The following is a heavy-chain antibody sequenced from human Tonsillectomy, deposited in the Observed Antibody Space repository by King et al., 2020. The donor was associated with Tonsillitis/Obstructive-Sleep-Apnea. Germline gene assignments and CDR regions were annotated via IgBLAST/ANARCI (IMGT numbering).Heavy chain of an antibody. V-gene: IGHV3-30*04. CDR2: VSYDGSKE. Sequence: VQLVESGGAVVQPGRSLRLSCAASGFTFSYYAMHWVRQAPGKGLEWVAVVSYDGSKEYYADSVKGRFTISRDNSKNTLYLQMNSLRAEDTAVYYCARDLPIVVIPAAIKGGFDYWGQGTLVTVSS. CDR1: GFTFSYYA. J-gene: IGHJ4*02. D-gene: IGHD2-2*02. CDR3: ARDLPIVVIPAAIKGGFDY.